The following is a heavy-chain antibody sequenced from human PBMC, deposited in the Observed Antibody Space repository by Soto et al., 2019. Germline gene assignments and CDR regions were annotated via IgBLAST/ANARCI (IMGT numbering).Heavy chain of an antibody. CDR3: ARDRGLDYGDFPDY. V-gene: IGHV3-30-3*01. CDR2: MSFDGSNK. J-gene: IGHJ4*02. Sequence: QVQLVESGGGVVQPGRSLRLSCAASGFTFRSHAMHWVRQAPGNGLEWAAVMSFDGSNKYYADSVKGRFTISRDNSKNTLYLQMNSLRVEDTAVYYCARDRGLDYGDFPDYWGQGTLVTVSS. D-gene: IGHD4-17*01. CDR1: GFTFRSHA.